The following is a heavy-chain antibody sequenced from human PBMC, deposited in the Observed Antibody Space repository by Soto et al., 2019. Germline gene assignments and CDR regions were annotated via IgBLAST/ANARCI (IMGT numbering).Heavy chain of an antibody. D-gene: IGHD2-8*02. CDR3: ARDKITGLFDY. CDR1: GGSISSSSYY. V-gene: IGHV4-39*07. Sequence: SETLSLTCTVSGGSISSSSYYWGWIRQPPGKGLEWIGSIYYSGSTNYNPSLKSRVTISVDTSKNQFSLKLTSVTAADTAVYYCARDKITGLFDYWGQGTLVTVSS. J-gene: IGHJ4*02. CDR2: IYYSGST.